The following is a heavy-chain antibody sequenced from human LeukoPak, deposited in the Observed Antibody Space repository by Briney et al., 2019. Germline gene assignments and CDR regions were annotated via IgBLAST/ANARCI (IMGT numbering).Heavy chain of an antibody. D-gene: IGHD1-14*01. V-gene: IGHV3-7*01. CDR1: GFTFSNYS. Sequence: GGSLRLSCAASGFTFSNYSMSWVRQAPGKGLEWVANIREDGSEKHYVGSVKGRFTISRDNAKNSLYLEINSLRAEDTAVYYCARVGNLYYYLYMDVWGKGTTVTVSS. CDR3: ARVGNLYYYLYMDV. CDR2: IREDGSEK. J-gene: IGHJ6*03.